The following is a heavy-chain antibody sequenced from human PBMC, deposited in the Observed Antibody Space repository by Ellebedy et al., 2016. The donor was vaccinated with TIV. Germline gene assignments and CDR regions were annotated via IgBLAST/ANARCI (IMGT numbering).Heavy chain of an antibody. Sequence: GESLKISCAASGFTFSYYELNWVRQAPGKGLEWVSYISSSGSTIYYAESVKGRLPISRDNAKNSLYLQMNSLRADDTALYYCARDRDGYDPFYYGMDVWGQGTTVTVSS. D-gene: IGHD5-12*01. CDR1: GFTFSYYE. CDR3: ARDRDGYDPFYYGMDV. CDR2: ISSSGSTI. J-gene: IGHJ6*02. V-gene: IGHV3-48*03.